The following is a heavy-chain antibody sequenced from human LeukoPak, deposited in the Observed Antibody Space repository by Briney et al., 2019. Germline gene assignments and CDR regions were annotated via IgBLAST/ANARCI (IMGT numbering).Heavy chain of an antibody. CDR1: GFSDSNNY. CDR3: ERTMTGGLII. Sequence: PGGSLRLSCAVSGFSDSNNYLSWVRQAPGKGLEWVSVIYSGGSTYYADSVKGRFIISRDNSKNTVNLQMNSLRDEDTAVYYCERTMTGGLIIWGQGTQVTVSS. V-gene: IGHV3-66*01. CDR2: IYSGGST. J-gene: IGHJ4*02. D-gene: IGHD3-10*01.